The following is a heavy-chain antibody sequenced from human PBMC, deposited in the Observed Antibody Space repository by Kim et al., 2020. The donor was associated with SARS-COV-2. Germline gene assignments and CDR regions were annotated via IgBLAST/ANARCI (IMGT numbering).Heavy chain of an antibody. Sequence: SETLSLTCTVSGGSISSSSYYWGWIRQPPGKGLEWIGSIYYSGSTYYNPSLKNRVTISVDTSKNQFSLKLSSVTAADTAVYYCARHGGGSSVLVVYAAYFDYWGQGTLVTVSS. CDR2: IYYSGST. CDR3: ARHGGGSSVLVVYAAYFDY. J-gene: IGHJ4*02. V-gene: IGHV4-39*01. D-gene: IGHD2-8*02. CDR1: GGSISSSSYY.